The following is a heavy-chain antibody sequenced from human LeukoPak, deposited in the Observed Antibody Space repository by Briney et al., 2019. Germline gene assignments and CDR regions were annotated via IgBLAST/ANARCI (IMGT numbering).Heavy chain of an antibody. D-gene: IGHD6-13*01. CDR2: IKPDGSET. CDR1: GFMFTPYW. J-gene: IGHJ4*01. CDR3: VGFGYEAAVDL. Sequence: GGSLRLSCAASGFMFTPYWMTWVRQAPGKGPEWVANIKPDGSETYYVDSVKGRFTISRDNTKSLLYLQMNSLRGEDAALYYYVGFGYEAAVDLWGQGTLVTVSS. V-gene: IGHV3-7*01.